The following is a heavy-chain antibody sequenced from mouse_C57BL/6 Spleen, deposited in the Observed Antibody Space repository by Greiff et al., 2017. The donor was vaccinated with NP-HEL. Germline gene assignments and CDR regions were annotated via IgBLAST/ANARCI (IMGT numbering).Heavy chain of an antibody. CDR1: GYTFTDYY. CDR2: INPYNGGT. CDR3: ARTGTGFAY. V-gene: IGHV1-19*01. Sequence: EVQLQQSGPVLVKPGASVKMSCKASGYTFTDYYMNWVKQSHGKSLEWIGVINPYNGGTSYNQKFKGKATLTVDKSSSTAYMELNSLTSEDSAVYYGARTGTGFAYWGQGTLVTVSA. D-gene: IGHD4-1*01. J-gene: IGHJ3*01.